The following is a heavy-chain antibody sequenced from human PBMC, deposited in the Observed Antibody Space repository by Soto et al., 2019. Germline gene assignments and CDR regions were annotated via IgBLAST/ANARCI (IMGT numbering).Heavy chain of an antibody. J-gene: IGHJ4*02. CDR2: ISSDGSTI. D-gene: IGHD3-10*01. Sequence: QVLLVESGGGVVQPGTSLTLSCAASGFPFTSYAMHWVRQTPEKGLQWLTIISSDGSTIHYVDSVKGRFTISRDNSKNTVYLQMNSLRADDTAVYYCARGTGSGSFLIAYWGQGTLVTVSS. CDR3: ARGTGSGSFLIAY. CDR1: GFPFTSYA. V-gene: IGHV3-30-3*01.